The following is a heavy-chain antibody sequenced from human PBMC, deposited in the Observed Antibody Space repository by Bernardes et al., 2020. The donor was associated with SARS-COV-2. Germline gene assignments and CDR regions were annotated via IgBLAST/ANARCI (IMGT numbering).Heavy chain of an antibody. CDR1: GFTFSSYA. CDR2: ISGSGGYT. V-gene: IGHV3-23*01. D-gene: IGHD4-4*01. CDR3: AKNPYDYRANWFDP. J-gene: IGHJ5*02. Sequence: GGSLRLSCAASGFTFSSYAMSWVRQAPGKGLEWVSAISGSGGYTYYADSVKGRFTISRDNSKNPLYLQMNSLRAEDTAVYYCAKNPYDYRANWFDPWGQGTLVTVSS.